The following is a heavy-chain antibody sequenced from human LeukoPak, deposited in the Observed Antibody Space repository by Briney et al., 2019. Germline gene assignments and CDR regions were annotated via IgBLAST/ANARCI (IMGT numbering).Heavy chain of an antibody. J-gene: IGHJ4*02. CDR2: IHHSGDI. V-gene: IGHV4-4*02. D-gene: IGHD5-24*01. CDR1: GVSVSSNNW. CDR3: ATRDETRTRMFPPDS. Sequence: PSGTLSLTCAVSGVSVSSNNWWTWVRQPPGKGLEWIGEIHHSGDIKYTPSLKTRVTLSIDTSRNHLSLTLNSVTVADTAVYYCATRDETRTRMFPPDSWGQGTRVTVSS.